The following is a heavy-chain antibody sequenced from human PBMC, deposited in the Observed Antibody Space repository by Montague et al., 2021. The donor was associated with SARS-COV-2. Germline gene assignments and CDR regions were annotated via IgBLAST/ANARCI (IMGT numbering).Heavy chain of an antibody. CDR3: ASHCGGGRCYFGMDV. CDR2: ISHGGGT. CDR1: GGSFSSY. J-gene: IGHJ6*02. Sequence: SETLSLTCDVYGGSFSSYWSWIRQPPGRGLEWVGQISHGGGTNYNPSLMGRVTISVDTSKNQVSLKLSAVTAADTAVYYCASHCGGGRCYFGMDVWGQGTTVTVSS. D-gene: IGHD2-15*01. V-gene: IGHV4-34*01.